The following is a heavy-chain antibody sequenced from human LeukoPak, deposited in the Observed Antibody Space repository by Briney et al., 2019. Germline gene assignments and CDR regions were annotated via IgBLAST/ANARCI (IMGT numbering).Heavy chain of an antibody. CDR2: INPSGGST. J-gene: IGHJ4*02. V-gene: IGHV1-46*01. CDR1: GDTFTSYY. CDR3: AREVAGSMGVDY. D-gene: IGHD6-19*01. Sequence: ASVKVSCKASGDTFTSYYMHRVRQAPGQGLEWMGIINPSGGSTSYAQKFQGRVTMTRDMSTSTVYMELSSLRSEDTAVYYCAREVAGSMGVDYWGQGTLVTVSS.